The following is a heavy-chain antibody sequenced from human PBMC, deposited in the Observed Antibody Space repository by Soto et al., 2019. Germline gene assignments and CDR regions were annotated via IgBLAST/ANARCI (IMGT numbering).Heavy chain of an antibody. CDR1: GYTFTSYD. CDR3: ARVRYSSSWYSYYYYMDV. D-gene: IGHD6-13*01. V-gene: IGHV1-8*01. J-gene: IGHJ6*03. CDR2: MNPNSGNT. Sequence: ASVKVSCKASGYTFTSYDINWVRQATGQGLEWMGWMNPNSGNTGYAQKFKGRVTMTRNTSIGTAYMELSSLRSEDTAVYYCARVRYSSSWYSYYYYMDVWGKGTTVTVSS.